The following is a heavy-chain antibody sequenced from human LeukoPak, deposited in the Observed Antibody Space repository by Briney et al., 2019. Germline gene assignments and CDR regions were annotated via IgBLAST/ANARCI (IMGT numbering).Heavy chain of an antibody. CDR1: GGSISSSSYY. D-gene: IGHD3-22*01. Sequence: SETLSLTCTVSGGSISSSSYYWGWIRQPPGKGLEWIGSIYYNGSTYYNPSLKSRVTISVDTSKNQFSLKLSSVTAADTAVYYCARFDYYDSSGYYAYYFDYWGQGTLVTVSS. J-gene: IGHJ4*02. CDR3: ARFDYYDSSGYYAYYFDY. V-gene: IGHV4-39*01. CDR2: IYYNGST.